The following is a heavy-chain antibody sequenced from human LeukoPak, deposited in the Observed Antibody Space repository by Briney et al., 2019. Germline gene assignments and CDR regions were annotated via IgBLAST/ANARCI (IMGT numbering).Heavy chain of an antibody. CDR3: SADSHDSVTTLQYYDG. CDR2: INWNGGST. D-gene: IGHD4-17*01. Sequence: GGSLRLSCTVSGFTFNGYGMSWVRHAPGKGLEWVSGINWNGGSTGYADSVKGRFTISRDNAKNSLYLQMNSLRAEDTALYYCSADSHDSVTTLQYYDGRGQVIPVTVAS. CDR1: GFTFNGYG. J-gene: IGHJ6*02. V-gene: IGHV3-20*04.